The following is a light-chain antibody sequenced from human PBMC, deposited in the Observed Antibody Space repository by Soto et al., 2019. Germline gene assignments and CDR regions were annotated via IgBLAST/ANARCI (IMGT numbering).Light chain of an antibody. CDR1: QSVSSSY. CDR2: GAS. CDR3: QQYGSSPLLT. Sequence: EIVLTQSPGPLSLSPGERATLSCRASQSVSSSYLAWYQQKPGQAPRLLIYGASSRATGIPDRFSGSGSGTDFTLTISRLEPEDFAVYYCQQYGSSPLLTFGGGTTMEIK. J-gene: IGKJ4*01. V-gene: IGKV3-20*01.